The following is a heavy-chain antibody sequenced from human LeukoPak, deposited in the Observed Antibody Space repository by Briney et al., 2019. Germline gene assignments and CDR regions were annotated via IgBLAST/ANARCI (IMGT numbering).Heavy chain of an antibody. Sequence: PGGSLRLSCAASGFTFSSYSMNWVRQAPGKGLEWVSSISSSSSYIYYADSVKGRFTISRDNAKNSLYLQMNSLRAEDTALYYCAKDNYDSSGCDYWGQGTLVTVSS. V-gene: IGHV3-21*04. CDR3: AKDNYDSSGCDY. CDR2: ISSSSSYI. CDR1: GFTFSSYS. D-gene: IGHD3-22*01. J-gene: IGHJ4*02.